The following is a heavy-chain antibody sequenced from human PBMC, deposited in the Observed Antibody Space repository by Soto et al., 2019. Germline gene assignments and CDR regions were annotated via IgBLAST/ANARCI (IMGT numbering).Heavy chain of an antibody. CDR1: GYSFTSYW. CDR2: IDPSDSYT. V-gene: IGHV5-10-1*01. CDR3: ARGQDSYYYYGMDV. Sequence: HGESLKLSCTGSGYSFTSYWISWVRQMPGKGLEWMGRIDPSDSYTNYSPFFQGHVTISADTSISTAYLRWSSLKASDTAMYYCARGQDSYYYYGMDVWGQGTTVTVSS. J-gene: IGHJ6*02.